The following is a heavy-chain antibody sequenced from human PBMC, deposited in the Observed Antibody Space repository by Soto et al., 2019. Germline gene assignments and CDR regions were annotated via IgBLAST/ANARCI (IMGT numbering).Heavy chain of an antibody. J-gene: IGHJ6*01. CDR3: VTYRGGGMHV. Sequence: EVQLVESGGGMVMPGGSLRLSCAASGFTFSDAWMTWIRQAPGKGLKCVGRSKRKIDGETTDYAAPVKGRFTISRDDSKNTLYLQMNSLKGEDTAMYYCVTYRGGGMHVWGQGTTVTVSS. D-gene: IGHD3-10*01. CDR2: SKRKIDGETT. V-gene: IGHV3-15*01. CDR1: GFTFSDAW.